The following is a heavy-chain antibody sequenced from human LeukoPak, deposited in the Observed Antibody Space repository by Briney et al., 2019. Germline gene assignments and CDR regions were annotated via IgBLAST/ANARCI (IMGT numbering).Heavy chain of an antibody. CDR1: GFTFSSYE. Sequence: GGSLRLSCAASGFTFSSYEMNWVRQAPGKALEGVSYISSSGNTIYYADSVKGRFTISRDNAKNSLYLQMNSLRAEDTAVYYCAELGITMIGGVWGKGTTVTISS. CDR3: AELGITMIGGV. V-gene: IGHV3-48*03. CDR2: ISSSGNTI. J-gene: IGHJ6*04. D-gene: IGHD3-10*02.